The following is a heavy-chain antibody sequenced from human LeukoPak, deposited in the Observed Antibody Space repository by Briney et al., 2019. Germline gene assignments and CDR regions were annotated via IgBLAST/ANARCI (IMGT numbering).Heavy chain of an antibody. Sequence: ASVKVSCKASGSTFSGYYIHWVRQAPGQGLEWMGGINTNSGGTKYAQRFHGRVTMTRDTSISTAYMEVSRLRSDDTAVYFCASSRFLEWLYLLDYWGQGTLVTVSS. CDR2: INTNSGGT. D-gene: IGHD3-3*01. CDR3: ASSRFLEWLYLLDY. CDR1: GSTFSGYY. J-gene: IGHJ4*02. V-gene: IGHV1-2*02.